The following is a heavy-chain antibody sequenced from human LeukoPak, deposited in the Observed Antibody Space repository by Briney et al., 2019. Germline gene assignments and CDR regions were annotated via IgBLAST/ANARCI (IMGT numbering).Heavy chain of an antibody. V-gene: IGHV1-69*13. CDR2: IIPIFGTA. CDR3: AREVRYCSRSSCYPGWFDP. CDR1: GCTFSSYA. D-gene: IGHD2-2*01. J-gene: IGHJ5*02. Sequence: GASVKVSCKASGCTFSSYAISWVRQAPGQGLEGMGGIIPIFGTANYAQKFQGRVTITADESTSTAYMELSSLRSEDTAVYYCAREVRYCSRSSCYPGWFDPWGQGTLVTVSS.